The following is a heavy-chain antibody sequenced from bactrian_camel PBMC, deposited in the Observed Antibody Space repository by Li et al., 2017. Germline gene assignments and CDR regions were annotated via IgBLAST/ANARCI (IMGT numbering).Heavy chain of an antibody. J-gene: IGHJ4*01. Sequence: VQLVESGGGSVQAGGSLRLSCTASGFTFDEHDMGWYRQAPGNECELASTIRRDGATYYADSVKGRFTISRDNAKNTLFLQLNSLKTEDTAIYYCVKPQLEERFGGSWTDEYDYWGQGTQVTVS. CDR2: IRRDGAT. V-gene: IGHV3S55*01. CDR1: GFTFDEHD. D-gene: IGHD6*01. CDR3: VKPQLEERFGGSWTDEYDY.